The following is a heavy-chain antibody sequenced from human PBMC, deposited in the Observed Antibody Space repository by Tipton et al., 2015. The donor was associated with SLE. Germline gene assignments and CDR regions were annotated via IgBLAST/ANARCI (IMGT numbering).Heavy chain of an antibody. D-gene: IGHD6-13*01. CDR1: GYTFTGYY. V-gene: IGHV1-2*06. J-gene: IGHJ4*02. CDR2: INPNSGGT. Sequence: QLVQSGAEVKKPGASVKVSCKASGYTFTGYYMHWVRQAPGQGLEWMGRINPNSGGTNYAQKFQGRVTMTRDTSISTAYMELSRLRSDDTAVYYCARVDWEGAAAAEKNFSDYWGQGTLVTVSS. CDR3: ARVDWEGAAAAEKNFSDY.